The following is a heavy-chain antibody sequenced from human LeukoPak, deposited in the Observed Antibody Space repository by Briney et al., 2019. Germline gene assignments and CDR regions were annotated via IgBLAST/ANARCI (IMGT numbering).Heavy chain of an antibody. CDR2: INYSGST. V-gene: IGHV4-59*01. Sequence: KPSETLSLTCTVSGGSITTYYWTWIRQPPGKGLEWIGYINYSGSTNYNPSLKSRVTISVDTSKNQFSLKLSSVTAADTAGYYCARAQLNLLVDFGMDVWGQGTTVTVSS. CDR3: ARAQLNLLVDFGMDV. CDR1: GGSITTYY. D-gene: IGHD1-1*01. J-gene: IGHJ6*02.